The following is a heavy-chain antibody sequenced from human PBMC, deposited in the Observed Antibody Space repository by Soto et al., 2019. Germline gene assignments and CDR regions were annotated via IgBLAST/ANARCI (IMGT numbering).Heavy chain of an antibody. CDR2: FDPEDGET. CDR1: GYTLTELS. J-gene: IGHJ6*03. V-gene: IGHV1-24*01. D-gene: IGHD3-10*01. CDR3: SGVLLWFGESRPMDV. Sequence: GASVKVSCKVSGYTLTELSMHWVRQAPGKGLEWMGGFDPEDGETIYAQKFQGRVTMTEDTSTDTAYMELSSLRSEDTAVYYCSGVLLWFGESRPMDVWGKGTTVTVSS.